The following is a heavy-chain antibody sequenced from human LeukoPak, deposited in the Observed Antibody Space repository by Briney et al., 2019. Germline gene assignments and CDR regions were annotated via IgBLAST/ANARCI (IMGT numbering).Heavy chain of an antibody. J-gene: IGHJ6*03. Sequence: GGSLRLSCATSGFIFSTYAVNWVRQAPGKGLEWVAFIWYDGGNKYFADSLKGRFSISRDNSKNTLYQQMNSLRPEDTAVYFCAKDWRRIVVVGPITRHGNYMDVWGKGTTVTISS. CDR1: GFIFSTYA. D-gene: IGHD2-15*01. CDR2: IWYDGGNK. CDR3: AKDWRRIVVVGPITRHGNYMDV. V-gene: IGHV3-30*02.